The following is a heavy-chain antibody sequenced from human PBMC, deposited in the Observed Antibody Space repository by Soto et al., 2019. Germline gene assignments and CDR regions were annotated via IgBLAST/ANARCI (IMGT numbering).Heavy chain of an antibody. J-gene: IGHJ4*02. CDR2: ITSSGTTK. CDR1: GFTFSDHY. D-gene: IGHD2-15*01. CDR3: AIQSAYSGYCGGGTCGY. Sequence: QVHLVESGGGLVKPGGSLRLSCAASGFTFSDHYMSWIRQAPGEGLEWLSYITSSGTTKYYADSVKGRFTISRDNAKNSLFLEMNIRRDEDTAMYYCAIQSAYSGYCGGGTCGYWGQGTLVTFSS. V-gene: IGHV3-11*01.